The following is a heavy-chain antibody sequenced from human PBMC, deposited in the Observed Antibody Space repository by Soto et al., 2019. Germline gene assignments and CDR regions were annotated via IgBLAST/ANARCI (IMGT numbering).Heavy chain of an antibody. CDR2: IYYSGRT. CDR1: GGSISSGGYY. CDR3: ARGKRDYCGTIRMGHFDY. V-gene: IGHV4-31*03. Sequence: QVQLQESGPGLVKPSQTLSLTCTVSGGSISSGGYYWSWIRQHPGKGLEWIGYIYYSGRTYYNPSLKSRVTISVDTSKNQFSLKLSSVTAADTAVYYCARGKRDYCGTIRMGHFDYWGQGTLVTVSS. D-gene: IGHD4-17*01. J-gene: IGHJ4*02.